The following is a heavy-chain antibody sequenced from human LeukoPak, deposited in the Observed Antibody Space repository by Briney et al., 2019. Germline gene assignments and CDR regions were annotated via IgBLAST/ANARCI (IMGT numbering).Heavy chain of an antibody. CDR1: GFTFSSYG. D-gene: IGHD2-15*01. V-gene: IGHV3-30*18. CDR2: ISYDGSNK. J-gene: IGHJ4*02. CDR3: AKDMERYCSGGSCDYFDY. Sequence: GGSLRLSCAASGFTFSSYGMHWVRQAPGKGLEWVAVISYDGSNKYYADSVKGRFTISRDNSKNTLYLQMNSLRAEDTAVYYCAKDMERYCSGGSCDYFDYWGQGTLVTVSS.